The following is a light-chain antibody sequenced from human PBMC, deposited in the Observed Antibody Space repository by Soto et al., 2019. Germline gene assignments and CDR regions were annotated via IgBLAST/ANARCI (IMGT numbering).Light chain of an antibody. CDR2: AAS. Sequence: DVQMTQAPSSLSASVGDRVTITCRASQSISNYLAWYQQKPGKVPKLLIYAASILQSGVPSRFSGSGSGTDFTPTISSLQPEDVATYYCQKYNSAPRTFGGGTKVEIK. CDR3: QKYNSAPRT. V-gene: IGKV1-27*01. J-gene: IGKJ4*01. CDR1: QSISNY.